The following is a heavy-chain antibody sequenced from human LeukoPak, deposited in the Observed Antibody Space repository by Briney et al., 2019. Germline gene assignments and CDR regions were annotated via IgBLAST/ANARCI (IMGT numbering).Heavy chain of an antibody. CDR1: RDTFTSYG. CDR2: ISAYNGNT. Sequence: ASVKVSCKASRDTFTSYGISWVRQAPGQGLEWMGWISAYNGNTNYAQKFQGRVTMTTDTSTSTAYMELRSLRSDDTAVYYCARDQQWLDPARHGFDYWGQGTLVTVSS. CDR3: ARDQQWLDPARHGFDY. V-gene: IGHV1-18*01. J-gene: IGHJ4*02. D-gene: IGHD6-19*01.